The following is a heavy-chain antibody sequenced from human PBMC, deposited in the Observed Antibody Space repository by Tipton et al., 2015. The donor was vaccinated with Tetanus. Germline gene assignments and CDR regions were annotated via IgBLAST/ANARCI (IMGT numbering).Heavy chain of an antibody. J-gene: IGHJ4*02. V-gene: IGHV4-59*01. CDR2: IYNSGTT. CDR3: ARSSSRSLNHDT. CDR1: GGSIRSYY. Sequence: TLSLTCTVSGGSIRSYYWSWIRQPPGMGLEWIGYIYNSGTTKYNPSLKSRVTISVDTSKNQLSLRLSSVTAADTAVFYCARSSSRSLNHDTWGQGTLVTVSS. D-gene: IGHD6-13*01.